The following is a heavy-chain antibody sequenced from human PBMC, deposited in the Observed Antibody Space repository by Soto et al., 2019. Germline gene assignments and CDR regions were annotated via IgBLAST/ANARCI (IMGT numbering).Heavy chain of an antibody. CDR2: IIPIFGTA. CDR3: ASSPVTKYYFDY. D-gene: IGHD4-17*01. Sequence: SVKVSCKASGGTFSSYAISWVRQAPGQGLEWMGGIIPIFGTANYAQKFQGRVTITADESTSTAYMELSSLRSEDTAVYYCASSPVTKYYFDYWGQGTLVTVSS. CDR1: GGTFSSYA. J-gene: IGHJ4*02. V-gene: IGHV1-69*13.